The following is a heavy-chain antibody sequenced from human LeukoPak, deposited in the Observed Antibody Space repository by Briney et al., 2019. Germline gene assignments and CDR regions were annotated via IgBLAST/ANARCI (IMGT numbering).Heavy chain of an antibody. V-gene: IGHV3-74*03. J-gene: IGHJ4*02. D-gene: IGHD1-20*01. CDR1: GFTFSSYG. Sequence: GGSLRLSCAASGFTFSSYGMHWVRQPPGKGLVWVSRINSDSRDTTYVDSVKGRFTISRDNAKNTVYLQMNSLRAEDTAVYYCATFGYNWNLGYWGQGTLVTVSS. CDR2: INSDSRDT. CDR3: ATFGYNWNLGY.